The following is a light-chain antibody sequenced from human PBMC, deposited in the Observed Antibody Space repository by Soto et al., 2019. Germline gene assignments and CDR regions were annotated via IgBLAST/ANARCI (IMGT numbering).Light chain of an antibody. CDR2: WAS. CDR3: QQCYTTPFT. Sequence: DIVMTQSPDSLAVSLGERATINCKSSQSILSSSNNKNYIAWYQQKPGQPPNLLIYWASTRESGVPDRFSGSGSGTDFTLTISSLQAEDAAVYYCQQCYTTPFTFGPGTKVDIK. V-gene: IGKV4-1*01. CDR1: QSILSSSNNKNY. J-gene: IGKJ3*01.